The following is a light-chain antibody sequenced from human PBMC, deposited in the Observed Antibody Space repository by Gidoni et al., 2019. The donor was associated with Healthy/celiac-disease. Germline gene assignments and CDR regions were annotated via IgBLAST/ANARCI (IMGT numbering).Light chain of an antibody. Sequence: QSALTHPASVSGSPGQSITISCTGTSSDVGGYNYVSWYQQHPGKAPKLMIYEVSNRPSGVSNRFSGSKSGNTASLTISGLQAEDEADYYCSSYTSSSTLEVFGGGTKLTVL. V-gene: IGLV2-14*01. J-gene: IGLJ3*02. CDR2: EVS. CDR1: SSDVGGYNY. CDR3: SSYTSSSTLEV.